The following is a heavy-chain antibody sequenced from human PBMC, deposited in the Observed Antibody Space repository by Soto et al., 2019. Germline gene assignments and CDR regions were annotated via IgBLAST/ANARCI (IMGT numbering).Heavy chain of an antibody. D-gene: IGHD3-22*01. V-gene: IGHV4-39*01. J-gene: IGHJ6*02. CDR2: IYYSGST. CDR3: ARHRGGSGYAYYYYGMDV. Sequence: QLQLQESGPGLVKPSETLSLTCTVSGGSISSSSYYWGWIRQPPGKGLEWIGSIYYSGSTYYNPSLKSRVTISVDTSKNQFSLKLSSVTAADTAVYYCARHRGGSGYAYYYYGMDVWGQGTTVTVSS. CDR1: GGSISSSSYY.